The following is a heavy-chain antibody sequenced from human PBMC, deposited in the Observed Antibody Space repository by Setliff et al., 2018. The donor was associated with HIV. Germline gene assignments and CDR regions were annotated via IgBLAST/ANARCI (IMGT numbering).Heavy chain of an antibody. CDR2: ISAYNGNT. D-gene: IGHD3-3*01. CDR3: ARQFLDWSNDYYSRYYMDV. V-gene: IGHV1-18*01. Sequence: ASVKVSCKASGYTFTSYGISWVRQAPGQGLEWMGWISAYNGNTHYAQRLQGRVTMTTDTSTRTAYMEQRSLRSDDTAVYYCARQFLDWSNDYYSRYYMDVWGKGTTVTVS. J-gene: IGHJ6*03. CDR1: GYTFTSYG.